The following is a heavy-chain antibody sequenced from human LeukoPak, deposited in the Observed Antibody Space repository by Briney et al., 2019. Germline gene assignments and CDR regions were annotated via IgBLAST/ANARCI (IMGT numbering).Heavy chain of an antibody. J-gene: IGHJ5*02. CDR2: IKQDGSDK. CDR1: GFIFKKYW. Sequence: GGSLRLSCAASGFIFKKYWMNWVRQAPGKGLEWVASIKQDGSDKYFVDSVKGRFTISRDNAKNSLDLQLNSLRAEDTAVYYCAREKAYYDSGGYFRFDPWGQGTLVTVSS. CDR3: AREKAYYDSGGYFRFDP. V-gene: IGHV3-7*01. D-gene: IGHD3-22*01.